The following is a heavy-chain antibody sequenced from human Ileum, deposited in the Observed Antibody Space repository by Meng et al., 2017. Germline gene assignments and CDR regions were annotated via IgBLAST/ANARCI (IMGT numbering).Heavy chain of an antibody. V-gene: IGHV4-34*01. CDR1: RGSFSGYY. CDR3: ASVELSTVTRLDS. CDR2: INPRGRT. D-gene: IGHD4-17*01. J-gene: IGHJ4*02. Sequence: QVQLQQWGAGLLKPSETLSLTCAVYRGSFSGYYWTWIRQPPGKGLEWIGEINPRGRTVYNPSLKSRVTIPIDTSKNQFSLKLTSVTAADTAVYFCASVELSTVTRLDSWGPGTLVTVSS.